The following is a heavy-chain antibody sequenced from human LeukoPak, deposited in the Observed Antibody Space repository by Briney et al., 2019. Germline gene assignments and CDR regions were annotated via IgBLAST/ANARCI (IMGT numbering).Heavy chain of an antibody. J-gene: IGHJ4*02. V-gene: IGHV4-59*01. CDR3: ARGKGYFDY. CDR1: GGSTSNYY. CDR2: IYYSGST. Sequence: SETLSLTCTVSGGSTSNYYWSWIRQPPGKGLEWIGYIYYSGSTNYNPSLKSRVTISVDTSKNQFSLKLSSVTAADTAVYYCARGKGYFDYWGQGTLVTVSS.